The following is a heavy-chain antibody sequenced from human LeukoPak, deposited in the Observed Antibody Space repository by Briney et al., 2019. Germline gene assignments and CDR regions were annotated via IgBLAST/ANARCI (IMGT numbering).Heavy chain of an antibody. J-gene: IGHJ4*02. Sequence: SETLSLTCTVSGGSISSYYGSWIRQPPGKGLDWIGYIYYSGSTNYNPSLKSRVTISVDTSKNQFSLKLSSVTAADTAVYYCASSGSPSYYFDYWGQGTLVTVSS. V-gene: IGHV4-59*01. CDR3: ASSGSPSYYFDY. CDR1: GGSISSYY. CDR2: IYYSGST. D-gene: IGHD3-22*01.